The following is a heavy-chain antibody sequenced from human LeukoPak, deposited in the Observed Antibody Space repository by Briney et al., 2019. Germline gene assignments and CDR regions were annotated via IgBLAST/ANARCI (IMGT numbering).Heavy chain of an antibody. CDR1: GGTFSSYA. V-gene: IGHV1-69*13. CDR3: ARGGMATIKGQFDY. CDR2: IIPIFGTA. Sequence: GASVKVSCKASGGTFSSYAISWVRQAPGQGLEWMGGIIPIFGTANYAQKFQGRVTITADESTSTAYMELSSLRSEDTAVYYCARGGMATIKGQFDYWGQGTLVTVSS. J-gene: IGHJ4*02. D-gene: IGHD5-24*01.